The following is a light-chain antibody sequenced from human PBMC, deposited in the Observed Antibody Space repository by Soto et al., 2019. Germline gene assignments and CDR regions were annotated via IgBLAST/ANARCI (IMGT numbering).Light chain of an antibody. J-gene: IGKJ2*01. CDR3: QQYNNWPLYT. Sequence: EIVMTQSPATLSVSPGERATLSCRASQSVSSNLAWYQQKPGQAPRLLIYGASTRATGIPARFSGSGSGTTLTLTISSMQPEDFAVYYCQQYNNWPLYTFGQGTKLEIK. CDR2: GAS. CDR1: QSVSSN. V-gene: IGKV3-15*01.